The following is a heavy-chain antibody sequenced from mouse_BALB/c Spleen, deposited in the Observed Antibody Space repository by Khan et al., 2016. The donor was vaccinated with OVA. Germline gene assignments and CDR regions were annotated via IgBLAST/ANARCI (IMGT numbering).Heavy chain of an antibody. V-gene: IGHV1S34*01. CDR3: ARSHLLWLYAMDY. CDR1: GYSFTGYY. D-gene: IGHD2-2*01. CDR2: ISCYNGAT. J-gene: IGHJ4*01. Sequence: LVKTGASVKISGKTSGYSFTGYYMHWVKQSHGKSLEWIGYISCYNGATTYNQKFKGKATFTVDTSSSTAYMQFNSLTSEDSAVYYCARSHLLWLYAMDYWGQGTSVTVSS.